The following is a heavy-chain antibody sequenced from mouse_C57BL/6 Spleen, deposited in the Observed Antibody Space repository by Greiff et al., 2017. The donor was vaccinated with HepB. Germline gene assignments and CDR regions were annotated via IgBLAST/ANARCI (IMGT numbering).Heavy chain of an antibody. J-gene: IGHJ3*01. CDR3: ARLGVYDGYL. CDR1: GYAFSSSW. CDR2: IYPGDGDT. V-gene: IGHV1-82*01. Sequence: QVQLQQSGPELVKPGASVKISCKASGYAFSSSWMNWVKQRPGKGLEWIGRIYPGDGDTNYNGKFKGKATLTADKSSSTAYMQLSSLTSEDSAVYFCARLGVYDGYLWGQGTLVTVSA. D-gene: IGHD2-3*01.